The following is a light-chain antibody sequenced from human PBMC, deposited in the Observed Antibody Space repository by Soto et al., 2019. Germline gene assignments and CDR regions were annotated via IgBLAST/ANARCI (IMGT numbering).Light chain of an antibody. Sequence: DIQMTQSPSSLSASVGDRVTITCRASQSVDRHLHWYQQRPGKAPNLLISGASSLQSGVPSRFSGSGSGTDFTLTISSLQREDFATYYCQQSHITQYSFVQGTTLEIK. CDR2: GAS. CDR1: QSVDRH. J-gene: IGKJ2*03. V-gene: IGKV1-39*01. CDR3: QQSHITQYS.